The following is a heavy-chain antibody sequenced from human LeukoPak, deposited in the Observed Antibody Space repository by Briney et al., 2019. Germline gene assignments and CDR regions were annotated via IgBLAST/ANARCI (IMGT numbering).Heavy chain of an antibody. CDR1: GGSFSGYY. CDR2: INHSGST. Sequence: PSETLSLTCAVYGGSFSGYYWSWIRQPPGKGLEWIGEINHSGSTNYNPSLKSRVTISVDTSKNQFSLKLSSVTAADTAVYYCARGQGAKYCYDSSGYPYYFDYWGQGTLVTVSS. CDR3: ARGQGAKYCYDSSGYPYYFDY. V-gene: IGHV4-34*01. J-gene: IGHJ4*02. D-gene: IGHD3-22*01.